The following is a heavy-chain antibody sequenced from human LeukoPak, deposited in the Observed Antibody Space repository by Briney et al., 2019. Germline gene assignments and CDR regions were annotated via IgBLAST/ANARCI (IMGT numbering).Heavy chain of an antibody. D-gene: IGHD3-22*01. CDR1: GFTFSSYG. V-gene: IGHV3-30*03. J-gene: IGHJ4*02. CDR3: ARDYYDSSSYYFPGDY. CDR2: ISYDGSNK. Sequence: GGSLRLSCAASGFTFSSYGMHWVRQAPGKGLEWVAVISYDGSNKYYADSVKGRFTISRDNSKNTLYLQMNSLRAEDTAVYYCARDYYDSSSYYFPGDYWGQGTLVTVSS.